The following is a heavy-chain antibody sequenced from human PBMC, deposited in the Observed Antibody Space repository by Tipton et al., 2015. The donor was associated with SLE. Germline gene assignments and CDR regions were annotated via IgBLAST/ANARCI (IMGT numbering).Heavy chain of an antibody. CDR3: ARTVGSHRNYYFDY. CDR2: VSDSGST. CDR1: GGSISSYY. J-gene: IGHJ4*02. D-gene: IGHD1-26*01. Sequence: LRLSCTVFGGSISSYYWSWIRQPPGKGLEWIGYVSDSGSTRYNPSLKSRVTMSIDTSKNQFSMKLSSVTAADTAVYYCARTVGSHRNYYFDYWGQGTLVTVSP. V-gene: IGHV4-59*01.